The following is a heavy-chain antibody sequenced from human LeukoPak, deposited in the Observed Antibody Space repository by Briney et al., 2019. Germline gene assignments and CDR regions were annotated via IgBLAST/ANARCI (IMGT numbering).Heavy chain of an antibody. CDR3: ARDGRTDYGDYESWFDP. CDR2: IYTSGST. D-gene: IGHD4-17*01. J-gene: IGHJ5*02. Sequence: SETLSLTCTVSGGSISSSSYYWGWIRQPPVKGLEWIGRIYTSGSTNYNPSLKSRVTMSVDTSKNQFSLKLSSVTAADTAVYYCARDGRTDYGDYESWFDPWGQGTLVTVSS. V-gene: IGHV4-39*07. CDR1: GGSISSSSYY.